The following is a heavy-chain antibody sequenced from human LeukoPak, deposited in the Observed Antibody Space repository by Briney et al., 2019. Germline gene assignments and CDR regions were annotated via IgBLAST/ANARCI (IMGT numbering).Heavy chain of an antibody. CDR3: ARERGLKPPYYYGMDV. CDR2: IWYDGSNK. V-gene: IGHV3-33*01. CDR1: GFTFSSYG. J-gene: IGHJ6*02. Sequence: PGGSLRLSCAASGFTFSSYGMHWVRQAPGKGLEWVAVIWYDGSNKYYADSVKGRFTISRDNSKNTLYLQMNSLRAEDTAVYYCARERGLKPPYYYGMDVWGQGTTVTVSS.